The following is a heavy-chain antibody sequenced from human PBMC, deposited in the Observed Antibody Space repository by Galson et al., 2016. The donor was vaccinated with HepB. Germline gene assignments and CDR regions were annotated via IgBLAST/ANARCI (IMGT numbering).Heavy chain of an antibody. Sequence: SLRLSCAGSGFTFGDYYMSWIRQAPGKGLEWISYITTPDNTVYDVDSVKGRFTTSRDNAKSSLFLQMHSLRAEDTAVYSCARWRGGYFDSWGQGTLVTVSS. CDR2: ITTPDNTV. V-gene: IGHV3-11*01. CDR3: ARWRGGYFDS. CDR1: GFTFGDYY. D-gene: IGHD2-15*01. J-gene: IGHJ4*02.